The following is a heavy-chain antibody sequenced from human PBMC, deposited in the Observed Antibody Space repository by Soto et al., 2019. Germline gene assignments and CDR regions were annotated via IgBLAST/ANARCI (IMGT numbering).Heavy chain of an antibody. CDR3: ARDRRPYIDTLTAYYYYVMDV. CDR1: GYTFTSYG. CDR2: VSAYNGNT. V-gene: IGHV1-18*01. D-gene: IGHD3-9*01. Sequence: QVQLVQSGVEVKKPGASVKVSCKSSGYTFTSYGFSWVRQAPGQGLEWMGWVSAYNGNTNSAQNLQGRVTMTTNTSTSTAYMAVRSLRSDDTAVYYCARDRRPYIDTLTAYYYYVMDVWGQGTTVTVSS. J-gene: IGHJ6*02.